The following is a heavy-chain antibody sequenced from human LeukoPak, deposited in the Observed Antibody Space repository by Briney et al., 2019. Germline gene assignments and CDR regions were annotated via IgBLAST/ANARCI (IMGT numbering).Heavy chain of an antibody. CDR3: ARGPPTPRDYYYGMDV. CDR2: ISYDGSNK. Sequence: GRSLRLSCAASGFTFSSYAMHWVRQAPGNGLEWVAVISYDGSNKYYADSVKGRFTISRDNSKNTLYLQMNSLRAEDTAVYYCARGPPTPRDYYYGMDVWGKGTTVTVSS. J-gene: IGHJ6*04. V-gene: IGHV3-30*04. CDR1: GFTFSSYA.